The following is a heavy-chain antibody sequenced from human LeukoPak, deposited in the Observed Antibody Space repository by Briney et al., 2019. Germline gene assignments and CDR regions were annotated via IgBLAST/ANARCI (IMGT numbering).Heavy chain of an antibody. Sequence: GGSLRLSCAVSGFIFSSYAMNWVRQAPGKGLEWVSAINDGGGRTYYADSVKGRFTISRDNSKNTLYLQMNSLRAEDTAVYYCARDSSGAVFDYWGQGTLVTVSS. CDR1: GFIFSSYA. CDR3: ARDSSGAVFDY. V-gene: IGHV3-23*01. CDR2: INDGGGRT. J-gene: IGHJ4*02. D-gene: IGHD2-15*01.